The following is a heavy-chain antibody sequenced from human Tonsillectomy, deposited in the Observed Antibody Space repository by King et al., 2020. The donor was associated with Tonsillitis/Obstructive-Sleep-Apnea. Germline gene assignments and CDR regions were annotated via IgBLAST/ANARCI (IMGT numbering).Heavy chain of an antibody. CDR2: IDATGNHV. CDR3: ARDLSIAYFDY. CDR1: AFAFAYYT. Sequence: LVESGGGLVKPGGSLMLSCEASAFAFAYYTFDWVRQAPGKGLEWVSSIDATGNHVYYADSVKGRFTISRDNAKKSLYLEMTSLSADDTAVYYCARDLSIAYFDYWGQGTLVTVSS. J-gene: IGHJ4*02. V-gene: IGHV3-21*01.